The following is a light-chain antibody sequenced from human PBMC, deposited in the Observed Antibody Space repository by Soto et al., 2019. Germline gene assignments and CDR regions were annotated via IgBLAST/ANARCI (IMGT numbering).Light chain of an antibody. Sequence: QSVLTQPPSVSGAPGQTVTISCAGSSSNIGPGFDVHWYQQVSGAAPKLLIYGNSNRPSGVPDRFSGSRSGTSASLAITGLQPEDEADYYCQSYDSSLRGSVFGPATKVTVL. V-gene: IGLV1-40*01. J-gene: IGLJ1*01. CDR3: QSYDSSLRGSV. CDR1: SSNIGPGFD. CDR2: GNS.